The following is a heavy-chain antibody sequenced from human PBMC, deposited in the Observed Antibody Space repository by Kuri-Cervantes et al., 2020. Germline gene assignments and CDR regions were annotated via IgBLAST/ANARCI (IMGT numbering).Heavy chain of an antibody. D-gene: IGHD3-16*01. Sequence: ASVKVSCKASGYTFTSYGISWVRQAPGQGLEWMGWISAYNGNANYVQRFQGRVTMTTDKSTTTVYMELGSLGSDDTAVYYCARGGIMITFGGLLQVYYYGMDVWGQGTTVTVSS. CDR2: ISAYNGNA. CDR3: ARGGIMITFGGLLQVYYYGMDV. J-gene: IGHJ6*02. CDR1: GYTFTSYG. V-gene: IGHV1-18*01.